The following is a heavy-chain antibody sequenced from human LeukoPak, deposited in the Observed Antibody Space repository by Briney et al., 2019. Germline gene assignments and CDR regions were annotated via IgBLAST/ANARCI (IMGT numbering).Heavy chain of an antibody. V-gene: IGHV3-33*01. CDR2: IWYDGSNK. D-gene: IGHD3-16*01. CDR1: GFTISSYG. CDR3: ARDLGGEIFGVDY. J-gene: IGHJ4*02. Sequence: GGSLRLSCAASGFTISSYGMHWVRQAPGKGLEWVAVIWYDGSNKYYADSVKGRFTISRDNSKNTLYLQMNSLRAEDTAVYYCARDLGGEIFGVDYWGQGTLVTVSS.